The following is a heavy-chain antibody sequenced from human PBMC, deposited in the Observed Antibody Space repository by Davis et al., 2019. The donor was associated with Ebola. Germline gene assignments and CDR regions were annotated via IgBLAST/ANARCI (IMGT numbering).Heavy chain of an antibody. Sequence: PGGSLRLSCAASGFTVSSNYMSWVRQAPGKGLEWVSVIYSGGSTYYADSVKGRFTTSRDNSKNTLYLQMNSLRAEDTAVYYCAGNYRYYYYGMDVWGQGTTVTVSS. J-gene: IGHJ6*02. V-gene: IGHV3-66*01. D-gene: IGHD1-7*01. CDR3: AGNYRYYYYGMDV. CDR2: IYSGGST. CDR1: GFTVSSNY.